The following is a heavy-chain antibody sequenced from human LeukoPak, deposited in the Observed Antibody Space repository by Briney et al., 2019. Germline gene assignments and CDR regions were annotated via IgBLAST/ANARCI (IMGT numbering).Heavy chain of an antibody. CDR2: IHYSGRT. D-gene: IGHD4-23*01. CDR1: GGSISPYY. J-gene: IGHJ4*02. Sequence: PSETLSLTCSASGGSISPYYWSWIRQPPGKGPEWIGFIHYSGRTNYNPSLKSRVTMSVDTSKNQFSLNLSSVTAADTAVYYCARHAGQSGGPLAYWGQGTLVTVSS. V-gene: IGHV4-59*08. CDR3: ARHAGQSGGPLAY.